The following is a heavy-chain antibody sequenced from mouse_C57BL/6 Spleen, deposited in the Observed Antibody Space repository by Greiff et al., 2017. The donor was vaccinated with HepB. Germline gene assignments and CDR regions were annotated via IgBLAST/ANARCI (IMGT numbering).Heavy chain of an antibody. CDR2: IYIGNGYT. J-gene: IGHJ4*01. V-gene: IGHV1-58*01. D-gene: IGHD2-1*01. CDR3: ASVYYGNYDAMDY. Sequence: EVKLVESGAELVRPGSSVKMSCKTSGYTFTSYGINWVKQRPGQGLEWIGYIYIGNGYTEYNEKFKGKATLTSDTSSSTAYMQLSSLTSEDSAIYFCASVYYGNYDAMDYWGQGTSVTVSS. CDR1: GYTFTSYG.